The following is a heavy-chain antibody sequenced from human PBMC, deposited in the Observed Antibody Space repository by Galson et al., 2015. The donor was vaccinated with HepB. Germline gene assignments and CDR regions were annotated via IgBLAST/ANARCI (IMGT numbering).Heavy chain of an antibody. D-gene: IGHD4-17*01. J-gene: IGHJ4*02. CDR3: AGEMTTVTDC. CDR2: ISSSSSTI. Sequence: SLRLSCEASGFTFSSSSMNWVRQARGKGLEWVSYISSSSSTIYYADYVKGRFTISRDNAENSLYLQMNSLRDEDTAVYYCAGEMTTVTDCWGQGTLVTVSS. V-gene: IGHV3-48*02. CDR1: GFTFSSSS.